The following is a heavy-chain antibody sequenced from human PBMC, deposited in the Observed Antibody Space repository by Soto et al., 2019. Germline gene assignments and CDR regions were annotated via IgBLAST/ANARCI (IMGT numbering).Heavy chain of an antibody. CDR3: ERGTGGYRFDP. CDR2: IFSRGTT. D-gene: IGHD5-18*01. Sequence: QVQLQESGPGLVKPSETLSLTCTVSGGSISSGSYHWTWIRQHPGKCLEYIGYIFSRGTTIYNPSLKGRGTKSADPSKNQFSLKPTSVKAADTALYRCERGTGGYRFDPWGQGTLVTVSS. J-gene: IGHJ5*02. V-gene: IGHV4-31*03. CDR1: GGSISSGSYH.